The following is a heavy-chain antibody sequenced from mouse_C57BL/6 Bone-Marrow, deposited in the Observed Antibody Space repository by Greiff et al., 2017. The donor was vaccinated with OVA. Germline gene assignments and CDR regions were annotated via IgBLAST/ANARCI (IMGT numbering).Heavy chain of an antibody. V-gene: IGHV1-54*01. J-gene: IGHJ1*03. CDR3: GRERNTTVVDF. D-gene: IGHD1-1*01. Sequence: VQLQQSGAELVRPGTSVKVSCKASGYAFTNYLISWVKQRPGQGLEWIGVLNPGSGCTNYTEKLKGKVTLTADKASSTAYLQLSSLTSEDAAVYFCGRERNTTVVDFWGTGTTVTVSS. CDR2: LNPGSGCT. CDR1: GYAFTNYL.